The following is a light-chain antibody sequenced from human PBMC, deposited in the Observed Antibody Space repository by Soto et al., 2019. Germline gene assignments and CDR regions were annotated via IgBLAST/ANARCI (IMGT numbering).Light chain of an antibody. Sequence: DIQMTQSPSSLSASVGDRVTITCRASQSISSYFNWYQQKPGKAPKLLIYAASSLQSGVPSRFSGSGSGTDFTLTISRLQPEDFATYYCQQSYSTPWTFGQGTNVEIK. CDR3: QQSYSTPWT. CDR1: QSISSY. V-gene: IGKV1-39*01. J-gene: IGKJ1*01. CDR2: AAS.